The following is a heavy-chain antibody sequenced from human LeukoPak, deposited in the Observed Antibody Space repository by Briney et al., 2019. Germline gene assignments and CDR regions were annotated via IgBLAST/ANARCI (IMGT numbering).Heavy chain of an antibody. V-gene: IGHV3-30-3*01. Sequence: GGSLRLSCAASGFTFSSYAMHWVRQAPGKGLEWVAVISYGGSNKYYADSVKGRFTISRDNSKNTLYLQMNSLRAEDTAVYYCARVPYGFLEWFDYWGQGTLVTVSS. D-gene: IGHD3-3*01. J-gene: IGHJ4*02. CDR1: GFTFSSYA. CDR3: ARVPYGFLEWFDY. CDR2: ISYGGSNK.